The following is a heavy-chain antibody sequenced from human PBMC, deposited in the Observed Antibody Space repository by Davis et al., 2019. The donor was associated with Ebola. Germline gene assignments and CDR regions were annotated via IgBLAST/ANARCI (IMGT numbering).Heavy chain of an antibody. D-gene: IGHD4-17*01. Sequence: GGSLRLSCAASGFTFSSYGMHWVRQAPGKGLEWVANIKQDGSEKYYVDSVKGRFTISRDNAKNSLYLQMNSLRAEDTAVYYCTSTLDGDYVDYWGQGTLVTVSS. CDR3: TSTLDGDYVDY. CDR2: IKQDGSEK. V-gene: IGHV3-7*03. CDR1: GFTFSSYG. J-gene: IGHJ4*02.